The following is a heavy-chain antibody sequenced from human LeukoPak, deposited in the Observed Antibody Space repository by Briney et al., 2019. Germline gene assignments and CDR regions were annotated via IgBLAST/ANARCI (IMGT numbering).Heavy chain of an antibody. CDR3: ARGGGYCSGGSCYSAFYYYGMDV. Sequence: SETLSLTCTVSGGSISSYYWSWIRQPPGKGLEWIGYIYYSGSTNYSPSLKSRVTISVDTSKNQFSLKLSSVTAADTAVYYCARGGGYCSGGSCYSAFYYYGMDVWGQGTTVTVSS. J-gene: IGHJ6*02. V-gene: IGHV4-59*01. CDR1: GGSISSYY. CDR2: IYYSGST. D-gene: IGHD2-15*01.